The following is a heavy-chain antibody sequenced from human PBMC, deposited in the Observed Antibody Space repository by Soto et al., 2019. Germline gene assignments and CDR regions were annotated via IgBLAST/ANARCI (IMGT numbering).Heavy chain of an antibody. CDR1: GFTFSGYS. D-gene: IGHD1-1*01. CDR3: ARQRGCDY. Sequence: PGGSLRLSCAASGFTFSGYSMSWVRQAPGKGLEWVANIKQDGSEKYYVDSVKGRFTISRDNAKNSLHLQMNSLRADDTAVYYCARQRGCDYWGQGTLVTVSS. J-gene: IGHJ4*02. V-gene: IGHV3-7*01. CDR2: IKQDGSEK.